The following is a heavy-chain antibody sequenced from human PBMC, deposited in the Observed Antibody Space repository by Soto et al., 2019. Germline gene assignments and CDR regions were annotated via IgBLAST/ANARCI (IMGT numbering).Heavy chain of an antibody. J-gene: IGHJ6*02. CDR3: LRGATHYYYYGMDV. Sequence: GGSLRLSCTASGFTFRDYAMSWVRQAPGKGLEWVGFIRSKAYGGTTDYAASVKARFTISRDDSKSIAYLQMNSLKTEHTAVYYCLRGATHYYYYGMDVWGQGTTVTVSS. CDR1: GFTFRDYA. V-gene: IGHV3-49*04. D-gene: IGHD5-12*01. CDR2: IRSKAYGGTT.